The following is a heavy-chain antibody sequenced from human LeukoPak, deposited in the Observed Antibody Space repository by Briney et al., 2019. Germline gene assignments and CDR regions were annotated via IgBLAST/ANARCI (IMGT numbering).Heavy chain of an antibody. Sequence: GGSLRLSCVVSGFSFSSYSMNWVRQAPGKGLVWVSTISSGTGSYIYYADSVRGRFTISRDNAKNSLYLQMNSLRAEDTAVYYCARCSGVFGSSDYWGQGTLVTVSS. CDR3: ARCSGVFGSSDY. V-gene: IGHV3-21*01. CDR1: GFSFSSYS. CDR2: ISSGTGSYI. D-gene: IGHD6-6*01. J-gene: IGHJ4*02.